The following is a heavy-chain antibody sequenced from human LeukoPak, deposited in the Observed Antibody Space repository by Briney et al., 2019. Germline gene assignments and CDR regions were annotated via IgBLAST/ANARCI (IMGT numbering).Heavy chain of an antibody. V-gene: IGHV1-69*13. Sequence: PVKVSCKASGGTFSSYAISWVRQAPGQGLEWMGGIIPIFGTANYAQKFQGRVTITADESTSTAYMELSSLRSEDTAVYYCAGTVTTFYYFDYWGQGTLVTVSS. J-gene: IGHJ4*02. CDR3: AGTVTTFYYFDY. D-gene: IGHD4-17*01. CDR1: GGTFSSYA. CDR2: IIPIFGTA.